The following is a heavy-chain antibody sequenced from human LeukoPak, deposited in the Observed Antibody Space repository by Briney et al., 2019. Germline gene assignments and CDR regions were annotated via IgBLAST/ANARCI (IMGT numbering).Heavy chain of an antibody. D-gene: IGHD3-16*02. CDR1: GGSFSGYY. Sequence: SETLSLTCAVYGGSFSGYYWSWIRQPPGKGLEWIGEINHSGSTNYNPSLKSRVTISVDTSKNQFSLKLSSVTAADTAVYYCARGLRLGELSEKADYWGQGTLVTVSS. J-gene: IGHJ4*02. CDR2: INHSGST. V-gene: IGHV4-34*01. CDR3: ARGLRLGELSEKADY.